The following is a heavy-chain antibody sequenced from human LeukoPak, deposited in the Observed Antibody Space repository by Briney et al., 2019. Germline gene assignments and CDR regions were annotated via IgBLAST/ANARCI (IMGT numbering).Heavy chain of an antibody. V-gene: IGHV4-59*01. Sequence: SETLSLTCTVSGGSISSYYWSWIRQPSGKGLEWIGYIYYSGTTNYNPSLKSRVTISVDTSKNQFSLKLSSVTAADTAVYYCARFVRDSYGRFDYWGQGTLVTVSS. CDR2: IYYSGTT. CDR3: ARFVRDSYGRFDY. D-gene: IGHD5-18*01. J-gene: IGHJ4*02. CDR1: GGSISSYY.